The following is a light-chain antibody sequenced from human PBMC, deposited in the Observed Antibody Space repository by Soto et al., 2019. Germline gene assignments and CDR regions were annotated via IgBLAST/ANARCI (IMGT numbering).Light chain of an antibody. J-gene: IGKJ4*01. CDR3: QHYNNCPLA. CDR1: QSISSY. Sequence: EIVMTQCPATLSVSPGERATLSCRASQSISSYLAWYEQKPGQAPRLLIYDASTWASGIPARFSGSGSGTEFTLTISSLQSEDFAVYYCQHYNNCPLAFGGGTKVEIK. CDR2: DAS. V-gene: IGKV3-15*01.